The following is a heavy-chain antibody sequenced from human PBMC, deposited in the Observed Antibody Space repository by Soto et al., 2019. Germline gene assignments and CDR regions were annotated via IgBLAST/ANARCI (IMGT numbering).Heavy chain of an antibody. V-gene: IGHV3-7*01. Sequence: PAGSLRLSCAASGFTFSSFWITWVRQAPGKGLEWVANINQDGSEKHYVDSVKGRFTLSRDNAENSVYLQMNSLRADDTAVYYCDRGFGVPELDYWGQGTLVTVYS. D-gene: IGHD3-3*01. CDR1: GFTFSSFW. CDR2: INQDGSEK. CDR3: DRGFGVPELDY. J-gene: IGHJ4*02.